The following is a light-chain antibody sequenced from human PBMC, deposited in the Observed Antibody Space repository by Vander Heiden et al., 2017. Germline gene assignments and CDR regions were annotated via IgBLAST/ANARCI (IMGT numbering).Light chain of an antibody. V-gene: IGKV1-5*03. CDR3: QQYNRAWT. CDR2: EAS. J-gene: IGKJ1*01. Sequence: DIQLTQSPSIQSASVGDRVTITCRASQTISNWLAWYQVKPGKAPKLLIREASSLERGIPLRFSGGGSGTDFTLTISSLQPDDFATYYCQQYNRAWTFGQGT. CDR1: QTISNW.